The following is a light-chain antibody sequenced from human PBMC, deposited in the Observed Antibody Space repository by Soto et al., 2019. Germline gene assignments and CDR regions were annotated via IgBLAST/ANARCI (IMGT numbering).Light chain of an antibody. V-gene: IGKV3-20*01. CDR3: QQYGSSPPYT. Sequence: EIVLTQSPGTLSLSPGERATVSCRASQSVSGSSLAWYQHKPGQAPRLLIYGASSRANGIPDRFSGSGSGTDFTLTISRLEPEDFAVYFCQQYGSSPPYTFGQGTKLEIK. J-gene: IGKJ2*01. CDR1: QSVSGSS. CDR2: GAS.